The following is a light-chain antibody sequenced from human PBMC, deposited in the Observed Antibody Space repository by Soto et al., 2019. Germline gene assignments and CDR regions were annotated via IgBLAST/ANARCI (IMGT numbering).Light chain of an antibody. CDR1: QTISSTY. J-gene: IGKJ1*01. CDR2: AAS. CDR3: QQYGSSPKT. Sequence: EIVLTQSPGTLSLSPGDRATLSCRASQTISSTYLAWYQQNPGQAPRLLTYAASTRATGVPDRFSGSGSGTDFTLTISRLEPEDFAVYYCQQYGSSPKTFGQGTKVEI. V-gene: IGKV3-20*01.